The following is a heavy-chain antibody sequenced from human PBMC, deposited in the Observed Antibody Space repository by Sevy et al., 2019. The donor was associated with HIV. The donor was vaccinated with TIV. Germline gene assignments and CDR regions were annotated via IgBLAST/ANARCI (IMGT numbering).Heavy chain of an antibody. CDR1: GFSFSDAW. J-gene: IGHJ1*01. Sequence: GGSLRLSCAASGFSFSDAWLSWVRQAPGKGLEWVGRVRSKGDGGTTEYAAPVKGRFTITRDDSKNVMYVHMNSLKTEDTAVYYCTTEGADWGQGTLVTASS. CDR2: VRSKGDGGTT. CDR3: TTEGAD. V-gene: IGHV3-15*01.